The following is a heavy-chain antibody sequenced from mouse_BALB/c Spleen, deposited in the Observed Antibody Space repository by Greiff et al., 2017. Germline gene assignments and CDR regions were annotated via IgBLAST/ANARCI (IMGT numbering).Heavy chain of an antibody. V-gene: IGHV1-54*01. CDR3: ARLRVFEY. Sequence: VQLQQSGAELVRPGTSVKVSCKASGYAFTNYLIEWVKQRPGPGLEWIGVINPGSGGTNYNEKFKGKATLTADKSSSTAYMQLSSLTSDDSAVYFCARLRVFEYWGQGTTLTVST. CDR1: GYAFTNYL. CDR2: INPGSGGT. J-gene: IGHJ2*01.